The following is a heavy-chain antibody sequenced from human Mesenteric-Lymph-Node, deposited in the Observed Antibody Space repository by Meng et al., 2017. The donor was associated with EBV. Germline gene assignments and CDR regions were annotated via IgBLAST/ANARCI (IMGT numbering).Heavy chain of an antibody. CDR1: GGSITNSNW. D-gene: IGHD3-10*01. CDR3: ARVGWGVRGYYFDY. V-gene: IGHV4-4*02. J-gene: IGHJ4*02. CDR2: VYHSGSA. Sequence: QGQRHESGPGLGKPSGTRSLTCAVSGGSITNSNWWSWVRQVPGKGLEWIAEVYHSGSANYNPSLESRVTVSVDRSNNHFSLKVTSVTAADTAVYYCARVGWGVRGYYFDYWGQGTLVTVSS.